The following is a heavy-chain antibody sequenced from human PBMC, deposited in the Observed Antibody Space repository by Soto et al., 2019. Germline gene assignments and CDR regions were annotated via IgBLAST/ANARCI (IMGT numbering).Heavy chain of an antibody. J-gene: IGHJ6*02. D-gene: IGHD6-13*01. CDR3: AKGGSTYYYYGMDV. CDR2: ISGSGGST. Sequence: LRLSCAASGFTFSSYAMSCVRQAPGKGLEWVSAISGSGGSTYYADSVKGRFTISRDNSKNTLYLQMNSLRAEDTAVYYCAKGGSTYYYYGMDVWGQGTTVTVSS. CDR1: GFTFSSYA. V-gene: IGHV3-23*01.